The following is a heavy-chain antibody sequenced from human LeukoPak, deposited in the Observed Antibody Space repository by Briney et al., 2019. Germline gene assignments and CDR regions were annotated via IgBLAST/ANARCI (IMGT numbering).Heavy chain of an antibody. V-gene: IGHV3-30*04. J-gene: IGHJ4*02. CDR1: GFTFSSYA. CDR3: AKAPVTSCRGAYCYPFDS. D-gene: IGHD2-21*01. CDR2: ISFDGSDK. Sequence: GGSLRLSCAASGFTFSSYAMHWVRQAPGKGLEWVALISFDGSDKYYADSVKGRCTISRDNSKNTLYLQMNSLRAEDAAVYFCAKAPVTSCRGAYCYPFDSWGQGTLVTVSS.